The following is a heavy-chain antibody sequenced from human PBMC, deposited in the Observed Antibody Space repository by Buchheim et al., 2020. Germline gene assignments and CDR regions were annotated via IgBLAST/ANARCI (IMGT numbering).Heavy chain of an antibody. CDR2: IIHGGST. CDR1: DESFSNNY. J-gene: IGHJ5*02. CDR3: ARSYSSSWTQNDWLDP. V-gene: IGHV4-34*12. D-gene: IGHD6-13*01. Sequence: QVRLQQWGGGLLKPSETLTLTCAVSDESFSNNYWSWIRQPPGKGPEWIGEIIHGGSTHYSSSLESRVTTSIDTSKNQVFLKVNSLTAADTAVYYCARSYSSSWTQNDWLDPWGQGTL.